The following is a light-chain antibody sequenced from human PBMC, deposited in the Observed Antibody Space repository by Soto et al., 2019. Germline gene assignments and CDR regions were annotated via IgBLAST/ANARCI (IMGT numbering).Light chain of an antibody. CDR2: GAS. V-gene: IGKV3-20*01. J-gene: IGKJ1*01. CDR3: QQYGSSGT. Sequence: VLTLSPGTLSLSQGERATLSCRASQSVSNNYLAWYQQKPGQAPRLLIYGASNRATGIPDRFSGSGSGTDFTLTISRLEPEDFAVYYCQQYGSSGTFGQGTKVDIK. CDR1: QSVSNNY.